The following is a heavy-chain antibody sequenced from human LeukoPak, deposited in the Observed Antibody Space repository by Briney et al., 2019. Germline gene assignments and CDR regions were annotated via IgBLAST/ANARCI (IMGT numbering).Heavy chain of an antibody. CDR2: VNSDGSTT. D-gene: IGHD2-2*02. Sequence: GGSLRLSCAGSGFTFSSYWMHWVRQAPGKGLVWVSRVNSDGSTTSYADSVKGRFTISRDNAKNTLYLQVNSLRAEDTAVYHCARSGAYTGRTWTFDSWGQGALVTVSS. CDR3: ARSGAYTGRTWTFDS. J-gene: IGHJ4*02. V-gene: IGHV3-74*01. CDR1: GFTFSSYW.